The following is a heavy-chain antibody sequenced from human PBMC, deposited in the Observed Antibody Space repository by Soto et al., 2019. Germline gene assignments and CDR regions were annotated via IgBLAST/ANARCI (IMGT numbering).Heavy chain of an antibody. CDR2: INAGNGNT. D-gene: IGHD3-22*01. V-gene: IGHV1-3*01. Sequence: QVQLVQSGAEVKKPGASVKVSCKASGYTFTSYAMYWVRQAPGQRLEWMGWINAGNGNTKYSQKFQGRVTITRDTSTSTAYMELSSLRSEDTAVYYCAREGISGCSVFDYWGQGTLVTVSS. J-gene: IGHJ4*02. CDR3: AREGISGCSVFDY. CDR1: GYTFTSYA.